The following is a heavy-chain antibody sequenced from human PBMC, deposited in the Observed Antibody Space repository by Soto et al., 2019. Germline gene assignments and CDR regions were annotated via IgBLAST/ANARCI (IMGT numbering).Heavy chain of an antibody. CDR2: ISGSGGST. CDR1: GFTFSSYA. Sequence: TGGSLRLSCAASGFTFSSYAMSWVRQAPGKGLEWVSAISGSGGSTYYADSVKGRFTISRDNSKNTLYLQMNSLRAEDTAVYYCAKDQTMIDHYFDYWGQGTLVTVSS. V-gene: IGHV3-23*01. D-gene: IGHD3-22*01. J-gene: IGHJ4*02. CDR3: AKDQTMIDHYFDY.